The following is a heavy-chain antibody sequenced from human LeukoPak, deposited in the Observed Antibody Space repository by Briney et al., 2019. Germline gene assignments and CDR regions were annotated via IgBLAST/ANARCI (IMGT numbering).Heavy chain of an antibody. J-gene: IGHJ3*02. V-gene: IGHV3-7*01. CDR2: IKQDGSEK. D-gene: IGHD3-22*01. Sequence: PGGSLRLSCAASGFTFSSYWMSWVRQAPGKGLEWVANIKQDGSEKYYVDSVKGRFTISRDNAKNSLYLQMNSLRAEDTAVYYCAREGDSSGSIDAFDIWGQGTMVTVSS. CDR1: GFTFSSYW. CDR3: AREGDSSGSIDAFDI.